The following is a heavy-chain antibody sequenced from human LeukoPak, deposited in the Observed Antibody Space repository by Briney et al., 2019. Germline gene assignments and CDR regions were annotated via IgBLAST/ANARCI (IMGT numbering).Heavy chain of an antibody. D-gene: IGHD2-15*01. CDR3: AGLARGYCSGGSCHVVDY. J-gene: IGHJ4*02. V-gene: IGHV4-61*02. CDR1: GDFITSDTYS. CDR2: IYTTGTT. Sequence: SETLSLTCTLSGDFITSDTYSWSWIRQPAGMQLEWIGRIYTTGTTNYNPSLRSRVTISVDTSKNQFSLKLSSVTAADTAVYYCAGLARGYCSGGSCHVVDYWGQGTLVTVSS.